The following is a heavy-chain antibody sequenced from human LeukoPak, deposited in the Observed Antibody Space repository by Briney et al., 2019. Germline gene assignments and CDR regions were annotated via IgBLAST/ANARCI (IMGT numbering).Heavy chain of an antibody. CDR1: GFTFSSYA. CDR3: AKDQTRYGSGWFDAFDI. CDR2: ISWNSGSI. J-gene: IGHJ3*02. V-gene: IGHV3-9*01. Sequence: GGSLRLSCAASGFTFSSYAMSWVRQAPGKGLEWVSGISWNSGSIGYADSVKGRFTISRDNAKNSLYLQMNSLRAEDTALYYYAKDQTRYGSGWFDAFDIWGQGTMVTVSS. D-gene: IGHD6-19*01.